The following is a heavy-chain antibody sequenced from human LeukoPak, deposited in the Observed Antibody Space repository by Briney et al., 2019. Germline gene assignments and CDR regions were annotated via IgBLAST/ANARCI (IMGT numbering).Heavy chain of an antibody. CDR3: ARDSRVWGYYYYGMDV. V-gene: IGHV1-18*01. J-gene: IGHJ6*02. Sequence: GASVKVSCKASGYTFTSYGIGWVRQAPGQGLEWMGWISAYNGNTNYAQKLQGRVTMTTDTSTSTAYMELRSLRSDDTAVYYCARDSRVWGYYYYGMDVWGQGTTVTVSS. D-gene: IGHD1-26*01. CDR1: GYTFTSYG. CDR2: ISAYNGNT.